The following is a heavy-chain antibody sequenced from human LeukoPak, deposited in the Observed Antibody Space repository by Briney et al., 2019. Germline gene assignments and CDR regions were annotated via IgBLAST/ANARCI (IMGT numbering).Heavy chain of an antibody. CDR1: GFTFSSYS. V-gene: IGHV3-21*01. D-gene: IGHD2-15*01. CDR3: ARNTGYCSGGSCYSELIDY. CDR2: ISSSSSYI. J-gene: IGHJ4*02. Sequence: GGSLRLSCAASGFTFSSYSVNWVRQAPGKGLEWVSSISSSSSYIYYADSVKGRFTISRDNAKNSLYLQMNSLRAEDTAVYYCARNTGYCSGGSCYSELIDYWGQGTLVTVSS.